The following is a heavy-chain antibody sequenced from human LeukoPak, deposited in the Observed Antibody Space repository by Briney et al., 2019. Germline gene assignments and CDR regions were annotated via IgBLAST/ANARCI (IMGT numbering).Heavy chain of an antibody. J-gene: IGHJ4*02. CDR2: ISGSDDKT. V-gene: IGHV3-23*01. Sequence: GGSLRLSCAASGFTFSSYAMSWVRQAPGKGLEWVSSISGSDDKTYYADSVKDRFTISRDDSKNTLSLQMNSLRAEDTAVYYCAKGRGTTVTSAANYWGQGTLVTVSS. CDR3: AKGRGTTVTSAANY. CDR1: GFTFSSYA. D-gene: IGHD4-17*01.